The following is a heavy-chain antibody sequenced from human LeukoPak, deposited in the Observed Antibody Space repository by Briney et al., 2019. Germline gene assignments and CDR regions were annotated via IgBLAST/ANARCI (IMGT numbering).Heavy chain of an antibody. J-gene: IGHJ4*02. V-gene: IGHV3-53*01. CDR1: GFTFSSYA. CDR2: IYSGGST. D-gene: IGHD3-10*01. CDR3: ALVPGLGY. Sequence: GGSLRLSCAASGFTFSSYAMSWVRQAPGKGLEWLSVIYSGGSTYYADSVKGRFTISRDNSKNTLYLQVNSLRAEDTAVYYCALVPGLGYWGQGTLVTVSS.